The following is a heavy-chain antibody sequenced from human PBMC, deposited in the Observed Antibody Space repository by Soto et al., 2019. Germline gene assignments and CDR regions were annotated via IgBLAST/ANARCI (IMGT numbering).Heavy chain of an antibody. CDR1: GYSFTSYW. CDR2: IYPGDSDT. Sequence: GESLKISCKGSGYSFTSYWIGWVRQMPGKGLEWMGIIYPGDSDTRYSPSFQGQVTISADKSISTAYLQWSSLKASDTAMYYCARQYDCSSTSCSEYYYYGMAVWGQGTTVTVSS. D-gene: IGHD2-2*01. V-gene: IGHV5-51*01. CDR3: ARQYDCSSTSCSEYYYYGMAV. J-gene: IGHJ6*02.